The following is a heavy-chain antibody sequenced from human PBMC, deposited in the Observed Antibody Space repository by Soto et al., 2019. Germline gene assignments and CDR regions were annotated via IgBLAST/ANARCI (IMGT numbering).Heavy chain of an antibody. CDR3: ARYLFPGGYDSGGYPQSNFDY. Sequence: GGSLRLSCAASGFTFSSYSMNWVRQAPGKGLEWVSYISSSSSTIYYADSVKGRFTISRDNAKNSLYLQMNSLRAEDTAVYYCARYLFPGGYDSGGYPQSNFDYGGRGPLVPVPS. CDR2: ISSSSSTI. CDR1: GFTFSSYS. V-gene: IGHV3-48*01. D-gene: IGHD4-17*01. J-gene: IGHJ4*02.